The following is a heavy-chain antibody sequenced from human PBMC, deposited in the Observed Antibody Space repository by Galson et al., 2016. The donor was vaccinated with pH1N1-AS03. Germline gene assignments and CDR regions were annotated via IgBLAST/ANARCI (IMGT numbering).Heavy chain of an antibody. V-gene: IGHV3-7*01. J-gene: IGHJ6*03. CDR3: ARGWPLVVPGTIVRYYYYMDV. CDR1: GFTFSDHH. CDR2: IKEDGSEK. Sequence: SLRLSCAGSGFTFSDHHMDRVRQAPGKGLEWVANIKEDGSEKDHVDSVKGRFTISRDNAKYSLYLHMNSLRAEDTAVYYCARGWPLVVPGTIVRYYYYMDVWGKGTTVTVSS. D-gene: IGHD2-2*01.